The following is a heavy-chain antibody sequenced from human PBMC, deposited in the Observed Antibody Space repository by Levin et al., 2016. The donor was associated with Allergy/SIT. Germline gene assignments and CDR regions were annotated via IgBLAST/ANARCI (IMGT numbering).Heavy chain of an antibody. J-gene: IGHJ6*03. CDR1: GFTFSSYS. D-gene: IGHD1-26*01. CDR2: ISSSSSYI. CDR3: ARDTWELLSADYYYYMDV. V-gene: IGHV3-21*01. Sequence: GGSLRLSCAASGFTFSSYSMNWVRQAPGKGLEWVSSISSSSSYIYYADSVKGRFTISRDNAKNSLYLQMNSLRAEDTAVYYCARDTWELLSADYYYYMDVWGKGTTVTVSS.